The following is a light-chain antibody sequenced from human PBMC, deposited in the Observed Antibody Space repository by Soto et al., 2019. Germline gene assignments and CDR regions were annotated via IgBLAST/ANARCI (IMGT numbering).Light chain of an antibody. CDR1: QYISTW. V-gene: IGKV1-5*01. CDR2: DAS. CDR3: QYHDDH. Sequence: DIQMTQSPSTLSASVGDRVTLTCRASQYISTWLAWYQQKPGKAPQLLIHDASSLQSGVPSRFSGRGSGTEFTLTITSLQPDDFATYYCQYHDDHFGPGTKVDIK. J-gene: IGKJ3*01.